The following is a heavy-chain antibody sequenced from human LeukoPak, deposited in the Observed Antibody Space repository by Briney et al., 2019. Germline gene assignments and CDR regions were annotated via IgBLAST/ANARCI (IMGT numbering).Heavy chain of an antibody. CDR3: TRHPAEGDY. J-gene: IGHJ4*02. D-gene: IGHD2-15*01. CDR1: GFTFSTSW. CDR2: INDDGSIT. V-gene: IGHV3-74*01. Sequence: GGSLRLSCAASGFTFSTSWMHWVRQAPGKGLVWVSRINDDGSITTYADSVKGRFTISRDNAKNSLYLQMNSLRAEDTAVYYCTRHPAEGDYWGQGTLVTVSS.